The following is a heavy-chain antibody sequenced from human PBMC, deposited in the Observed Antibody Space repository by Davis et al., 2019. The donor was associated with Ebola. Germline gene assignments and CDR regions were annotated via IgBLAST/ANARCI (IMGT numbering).Heavy chain of an antibody. CDR1: GDTFTKYA. V-gene: IGHV1-3*01. Sequence: AASVKVSCKASGDTFTKYAMHWVRQAPGQRFEWMGWINAGSGDTKYSQKFQGRVTITRDTSASTAYMELSSLRSEDTAVYYCARRGVYCSSTSCYNAFDYWGQGTLVTVSS. D-gene: IGHD2-2*02. CDR3: ARRGVYCSSTSCYNAFDY. J-gene: IGHJ4*02. CDR2: INAGSGDT.